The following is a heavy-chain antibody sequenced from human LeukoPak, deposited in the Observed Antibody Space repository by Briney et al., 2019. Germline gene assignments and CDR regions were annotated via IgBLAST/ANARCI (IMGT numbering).Heavy chain of an antibody. CDR2: ISYDGSNK. D-gene: IGHD3-22*01. V-gene: IGHV3-30*01. CDR3: ARDDSSGYYLAYYFDY. Sequence: GGSLRLSCAASGFTFSSYAMHWVRQAPGKGLEGVAVISYDGSNKYYADSVKGRFTISRDNSKNTLYLQMNSLRAEDTAVYYCARDDSSGYYLAYYFDYWGQGTLVTVSS. J-gene: IGHJ4*02. CDR1: GFTFSSYA.